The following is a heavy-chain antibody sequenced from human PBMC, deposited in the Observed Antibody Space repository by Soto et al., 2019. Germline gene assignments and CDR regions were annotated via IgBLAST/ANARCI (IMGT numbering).Heavy chain of an antibody. CDR2: IIPIFGTA. J-gene: IGHJ4*02. CDR1: GGTFSSYA. V-gene: IGHV1-69*06. CDR3: ARLGADSTNHYYDSSGYYC. Sequence: EASVKVSCKASGGTFSSYAISWVRQAPGQGLEWMGGIIPIFGTANYAQKFQGRVTITADKSTSTAYMVLSSLRSEDTAVYYCARLGADSTNHYYDSSGYYCWGQGTLVTVSS. D-gene: IGHD3-22*01.